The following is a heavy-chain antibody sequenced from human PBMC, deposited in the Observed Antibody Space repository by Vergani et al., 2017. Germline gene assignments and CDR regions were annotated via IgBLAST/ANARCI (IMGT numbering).Heavy chain of an antibody. D-gene: IGHD2-21*02. Sequence: QVQLVESGGGVVQPGRSLRLSCTASGFTFSSYGLHWVRQAPGKGFEWVAVMWYDGSNKYYADSVKGRFTISRDNAKNSLYLQMNSLRAEDTAVYYCARDRPEHIVVVTAMVFDPWGQGSLVTVSS. CDR3: ARDRPEHIVVVTAMVFDP. CDR1: GFTFSSYG. J-gene: IGHJ5*02. CDR2: MWYDGSNK. V-gene: IGHV3-33*01.